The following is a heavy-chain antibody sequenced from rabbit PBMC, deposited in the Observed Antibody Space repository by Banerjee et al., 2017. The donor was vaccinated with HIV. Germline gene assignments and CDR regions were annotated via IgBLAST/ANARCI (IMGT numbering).Heavy chain of an antibody. CDR3: ARAMNDGGEGWPFNL. D-gene: IGHD5-1*01. CDR1: GFSFSNYYY. Sequence: QSLEESGGDLVKPGASLTLTCTASGFSFSNYYYMCWVRQAPGKGLEWIACIYVDSVSPTYYAAWAKGRFTTSKTSSTTVTLQMTSLTAADTATYFCARAMNDGGEGWPFNLWGQGTLVTVS. CDR2: IYVDSVSPT. V-gene: IGHV1S40*01. J-gene: IGHJ4*01.